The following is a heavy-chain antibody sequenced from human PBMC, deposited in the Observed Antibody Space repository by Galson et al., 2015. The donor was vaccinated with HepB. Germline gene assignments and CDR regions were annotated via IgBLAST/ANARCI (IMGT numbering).Heavy chain of an antibody. D-gene: IGHD1-26*01. CDR3: AKDPVGTTIFDY. CDR1: GFSFSSYA. CDR2: ISDSGGRT. Sequence: SLRLSCAASGFSFSSYAMSWVRQAPGKGLEWVSSISDSGGRTYYADSVKGRFTISRDNSKNTLYLQMNSLRAEDTAVYYCAKDPVGTTIFDYWGQGTLVTVSS. V-gene: IGHV3-23*01. J-gene: IGHJ4*02.